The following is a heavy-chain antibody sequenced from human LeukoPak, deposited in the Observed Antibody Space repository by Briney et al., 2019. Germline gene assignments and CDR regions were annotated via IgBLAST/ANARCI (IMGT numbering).Heavy chain of an antibody. CDR1: GYTFNYYY. Sequence: GASVKVSCKASGYTFNYYYIHWVRQAPGQGLEWMGWIDPNSGATNYAQKFQGRVTMTRDTSVSTAYMELSSLRSDDTAVYYCARDRWLRLGGDYWGQGTLVTVSS. CDR3: ARDRWLRLGGDY. D-gene: IGHD5-12*01. V-gene: IGHV1-2*02. CDR2: IDPNSGAT. J-gene: IGHJ4*02.